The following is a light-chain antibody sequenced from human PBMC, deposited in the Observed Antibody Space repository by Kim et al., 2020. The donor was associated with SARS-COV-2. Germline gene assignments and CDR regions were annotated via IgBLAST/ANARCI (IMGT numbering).Light chain of an antibody. CDR1: QSVNSN. CDR3: QQFNNWPLYS. Sequence: EVMMTQSPATLSVSPEERATLSCRASQSVNSNLAWYQQKPGQAPRLLIYGASTRASGVPARFSGSGSGTEFTLTISSLQSEDFAVYYCQQFNNWPLYSFGQGTKLEI. CDR2: GAS. J-gene: IGKJ2*03. V-gene: IGKV3-15*01.